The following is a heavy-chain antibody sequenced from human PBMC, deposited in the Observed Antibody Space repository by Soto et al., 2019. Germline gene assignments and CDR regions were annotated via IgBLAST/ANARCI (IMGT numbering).Heavy chain of an antibody. CDR1: GYGFTTYG. D-gene: IGHD1-1*01. Sequence: QVHLVQSGAEVKKPGASVKVSCKGSGYGFTTYGITWVRQAPGQGLEWMAWISAHNGNTNYAQKLQGRVTVTRDTSTSTAYMALRRLRSHDTAVYYGARGRYGDYWGQGALVTVSS. J-gene: IGHJ4*02. CDR3: ARGRYGDY. CDR2: ISAHNGNT. V-gene: IGHV1-18*01.